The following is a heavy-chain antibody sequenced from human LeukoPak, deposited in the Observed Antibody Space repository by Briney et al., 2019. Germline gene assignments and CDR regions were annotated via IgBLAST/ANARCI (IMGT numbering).Heavy chain of an antibody. V-gene: IGHV3-74*01. J-gene: IGHJ4*02. CDR2: INTDGSRI. D-gene: IGHD2-15*01. Sequence: GGSLRLSCAASGFTFSNYWMHWVRQAPGKGLVWVSRINTDGSRITYADSVKGRFTISRDNAMNTVYLQMNSLRAEDTAVYYCARGAVVVFDYWGQGTLVTVSS. CDR1: GFTFSNYW. CDR3: ARGAVVVFDY.